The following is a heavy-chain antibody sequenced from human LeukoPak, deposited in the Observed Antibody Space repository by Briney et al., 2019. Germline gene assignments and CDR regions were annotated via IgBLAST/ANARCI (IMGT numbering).Heavy chain of an antibody. CDR3: ARPVIVAGTVGYFDY. Sequence: KASETLSLTCTVSGGSISSHYWGWIRQPPGKGLEWIGHIYYSGTTSYNPSLKSRVTISVDTSKNQFSLKLSSVTAADTAVYYCARPVIVAGTVGYFDYWGQGTLVTVSS. D-gene: IGHD6-19*01. V-gene: IGHV4-59*08. CDR2: IYYSGTT. J-gene: IGHJ4*02. CDR1: GGSISSHY.